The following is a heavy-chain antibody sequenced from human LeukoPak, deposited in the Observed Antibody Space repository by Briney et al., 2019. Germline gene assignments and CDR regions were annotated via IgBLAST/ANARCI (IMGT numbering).Heavy chain of an antibody. CDR2: ISSSGSPI. D-gene: IGHD3-10*01. CDR3: VREFAT. CDR1: GFTFNTYR. J-gene: IGHJ4*02. Sequence: GGSLRLSCATSGFTFNTYRMNWVRQAPGKGLEWVSYISSSGSPIYYADSVKGRLTISRDNAKNSLYLQMNSLRAEDTAVYYCVREFATWGQGTLVTVSA. V-gene: IGHV3-48*01.